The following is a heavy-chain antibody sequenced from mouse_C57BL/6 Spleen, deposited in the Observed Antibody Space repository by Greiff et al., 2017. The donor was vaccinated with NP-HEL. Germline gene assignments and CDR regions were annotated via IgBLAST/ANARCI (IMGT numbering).Heavy chain of an antibody. V-gene: IGHV1-50*01. CDR3: ARQDDGYFMNYAMDY. CDR2: IDPSDSYT. Sequence: QVQLQQPGAELVKPGASVKLSCKASGYTFTSYWMQWVKQRPGQGLEWIGEIDPSDSYTNYNQKFKGKATLTVDTSSSTAYMQLSSLTSEDSAVYYCARQDDGYFMNYAMDYWGQGTSVTVSS. D-gene: IGHD2-3*01. CDR1: GYTFTSYW. J-gene: IGHJ4*01.